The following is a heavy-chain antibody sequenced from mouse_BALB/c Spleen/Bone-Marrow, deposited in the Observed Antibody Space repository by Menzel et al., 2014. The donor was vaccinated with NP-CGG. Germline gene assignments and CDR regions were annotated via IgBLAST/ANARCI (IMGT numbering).Heavy chain of an antibody. V-gene: IGHV1-5*01. CDR1: GYSFTNYW. Sequence: EVQLQQSGTVLARPGASVKMSCKASGYSFTNYWMHWVKQRPGQGLEWIGAIYPGNSDTRYNQKFKGKAKLTAVTSASTAYMDLSSLTNEDSAVYYCTTLGLARFAYWGQGTLVTVSA. CDR3: TTLGLARFAY. D-gene: IGHD3-1*01. J-gene: IGHJ3*01. CDR2: IYPGNSDT.